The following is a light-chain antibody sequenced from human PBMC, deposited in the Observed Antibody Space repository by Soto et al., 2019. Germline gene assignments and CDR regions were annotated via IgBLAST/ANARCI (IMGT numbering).Light chain of an antibody. CDR3: GTWDSSLSVVV. Sequence: QSVLTQPPSVSAAPGQKVTISCSGSSSNIGNNYVSWYQQLPGAAPKLLIDDNDKRPSWIPDRCSGAKSGTSATLGITGLQTGDEADYFCGTWDSSLSVVVFGGGTKLTVL. CDR2: DND. CDR1: SSNIGNNY. J-gene: IGLJ2*01. V-gene: IGLV1-51*01.